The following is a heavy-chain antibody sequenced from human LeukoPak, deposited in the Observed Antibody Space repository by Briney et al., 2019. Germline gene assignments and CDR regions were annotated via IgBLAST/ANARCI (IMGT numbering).Heavy chain of an antibody. CDR3: ARDGSSWSFDY. CDR2: ISGSGGST. D-gene: IGHD6-13*01. V-gene: IGHV3-23*01. Sequence: SGGSLRLSCATSGFTFSSYAMSWVRQAPGKGLEWVSAISGSGGSTYYADSVKGRFPISRDNSKNTLYLQMNSLRAEDTAVYYCARDGSSWSFDYWGQGTLVTVSS. CDR1: GFTFSSYA. J-gene: IGHJ4*02.